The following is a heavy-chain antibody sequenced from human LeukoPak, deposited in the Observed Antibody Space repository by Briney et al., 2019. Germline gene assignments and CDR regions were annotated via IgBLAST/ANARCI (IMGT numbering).Heavy chain of an antibody. V-gene: IGHV3-30*03. D-gene: IGHD3-22*01. CDR1: GFTFSSYG. J-gene: IGHJ4*02. CDR2: ISYDGSNK. Sequence: GGSLRLSCAASGFTFSSYGMHWVRQAPGKGLEWVAVISYDGSNKYYADSVKGRFTISRDNSKNTLYLQMNSLRAEDTAVYFCARARNNYDSSGYSALAYWGQGTLVTVSA. CDR3: ARARNNYDSSGYSALAY.